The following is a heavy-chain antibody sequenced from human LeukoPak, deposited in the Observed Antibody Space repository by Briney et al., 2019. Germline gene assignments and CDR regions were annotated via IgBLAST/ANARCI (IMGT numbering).Heavy chain of an antibody. V-gene: IGHV5-51*01. Sequence: GESLKISCKGSGYSFGRYWIGWVRQMPGKGLERMGIIYPGESETRYSPSFQGQVTFSADKSISTAYLQWSSLKASDTAMYYCAREGDSGYDPLDYWGQGTLVTVSS. CDR2: IYPGESET. D-gene: IGHD5-12*01. CDR3: AREGDSGYDPLDY. J-gene: IGHJ4*02. CDR1: GYSFGRYW.